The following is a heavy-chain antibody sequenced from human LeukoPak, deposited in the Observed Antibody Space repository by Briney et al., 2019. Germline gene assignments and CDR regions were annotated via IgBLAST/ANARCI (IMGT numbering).Heavy chain of an antibody. J-gene: IGHJ3*02. CDR3: ARGEIRFLEWLSDAFDI. D-gene: IGHD3-3*01. V-gene: IGHV5-51*01. CDR1: GYSFTSYW. Sequence: GESLKISCKGSGYSFTSYWIGWVRQMPGKGLEWMGIIYPGDSDTRYSPSFQGQVTISADKSISTAYLQWSSLKASDTAMHYCARGEIRFLEWLSDAFDIWGQGTMVTVSS. CDR2: IYPGDSDT.